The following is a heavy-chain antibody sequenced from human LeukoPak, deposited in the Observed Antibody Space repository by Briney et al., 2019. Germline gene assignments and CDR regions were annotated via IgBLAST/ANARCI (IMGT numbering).Heavy chain of an antibody. V-gene: IGHV4-39*02. D-gene: IGHD2-21*02. CDR3: ARDKLAYCGGDCYPDA. CDR1: GGSISGSNFY. CDR2: IYYSGST. J-gene: IGHJ5*02. Sequence: TETLSLTCTVSGGSISGSNFYWGWIRQPPGKGLDWIGSIYYSGSTYTNPSLKSRVTISADTSKNQFSLKLSSVTAADTAVYYCARDKLAYCGGDCYPDAWGQGTLVTV.